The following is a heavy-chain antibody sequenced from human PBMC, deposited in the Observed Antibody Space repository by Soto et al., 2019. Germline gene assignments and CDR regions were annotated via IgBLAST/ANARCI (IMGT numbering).Heavy chain of an antibody. V-gene: IGHV3-23*01. J-gene: IGHJ6*02. CDR1: GFTFSSYA. CDR3: AKELMLAAGSWLTSDQSYYGMDV. D-gene: IGHD6-13*01. Sequence: HPGGSLRLSCAASGFTFSSYAMSWVRQAPGKGLEWVSAISGSGGSTYYADSVKGRFTISRDNSKNTLYLQMDSLRAEDTAIYYCAKELMLAAGSWLTSDQSYYGMDVWGQGTTVTV. CDR2: ISGSGGST.